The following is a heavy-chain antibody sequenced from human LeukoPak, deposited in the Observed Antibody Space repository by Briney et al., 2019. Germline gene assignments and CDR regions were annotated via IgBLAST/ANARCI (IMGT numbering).Heavy chain of an antibody. CDR3: ARRRYYDGSGYLD. V-gene: IGHV4-39*01. CDR2: IYYSGRT. CDR1: GDSVSRSDSY. J-gene: IGHJ1*01. D-gene: IGHD3-22*01. Sequence: SETLSLTCSVSGDSVSRSDSYWDWIRQPRGKGVECIGTIYYSGRTYYSPSLKSRVTMSLDPSNNQFSLNLRSVTAADTALYYCARRRYYDGSGYLDWGQGTLLSVSS.